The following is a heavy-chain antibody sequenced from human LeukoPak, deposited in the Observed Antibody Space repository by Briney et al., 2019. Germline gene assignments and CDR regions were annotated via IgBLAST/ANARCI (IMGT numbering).Heavy chain of an antibody. CDR2: INPNSGGT. J-gene: IGHJ6*02. CDR1: GYTFTGYY. CDR3: AREDYDILTGYYYYYYGMDV. Sequence: ASVKVSCKASGYTFTGYYMHWLRQAPGQGLEWMGWINPNSGGTNYAQKFQGRVTMTRDTSISTAYMELSRLRSDDTAVYYCAREDYDILTGYYYYYYGMDVWGQGTTVTVSS. D-gene: IGHD3-9*01. V-gene: IGHV1-2*02.